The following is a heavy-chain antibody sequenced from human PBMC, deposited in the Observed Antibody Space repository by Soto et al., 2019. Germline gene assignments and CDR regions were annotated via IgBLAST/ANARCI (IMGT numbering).Heavy chain of an antibody. Sequence: SETLSLTCTVSGGSISNYYWSWIRQPPGKGLEWIGYPYNSGRTKYNPSLKSRVTISADTSRNQFSLKLSSVTAADTAVYYCARDGSSPGLYYFDYWGQGTLVTVSS. D-gene: IGHD1-26*01. CDR2: PYNSGRT. J-gene: IGHJ4*02. CDR3: ARDGSSPGLYYFDY. V-gene: IGHV4-59*01. CDR1: GGSISNYY.